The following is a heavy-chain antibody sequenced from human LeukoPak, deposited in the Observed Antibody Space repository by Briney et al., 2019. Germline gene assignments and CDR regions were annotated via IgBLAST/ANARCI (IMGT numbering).Heavy chain of an antibody. CDR1: GFTFGDCA. CDR3: SLTEGYYYYYMDV. J-gene: IGHJ6*03. Sequence: PGRSLRLSCTASGFTFGDCAMSWVRQAPGKGLEWVGFIRSKAYGGTTEYAASVKGRFTISRDDSKSIAYLQMNSLKTEDTAVYYCSLTEGYYYYYMDVWGKGTTVTVSS. D-gene: IGHD1-20*01. V-gene: IGHV3-49*04. CDR2: IRSKAYGGTT.